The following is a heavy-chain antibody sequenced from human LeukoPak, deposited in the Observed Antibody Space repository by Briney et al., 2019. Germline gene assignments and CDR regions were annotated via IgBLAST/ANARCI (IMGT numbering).Heavy chain of an antibody. Sequence: ASVKVSCKASGYTFTSYAMNWVRQAPRQGLEWMGWINTNIGNPTYAQGFTGRFVFSLDTSVSTAYLQISSLKAEDTAVYYYARDTYSSSWYWYGLDVWGQGTTVTVSS. V-gene: IGHV7-4-1*02. CDR3: ARDTYSSSWYWYGLDV. D-gene: IGHD6-13*01. CDR1: GYTFTSYA. J-gene: IGHJ6*02. CDR2: INTNIGNP.